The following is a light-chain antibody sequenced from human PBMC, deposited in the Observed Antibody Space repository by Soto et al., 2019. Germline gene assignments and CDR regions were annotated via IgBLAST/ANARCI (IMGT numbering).Light chain of an antibody. Sequence: DIQMTQSPSTLSASVGDRVTITCRASQSISSWLAWYQQKPGKAPNLLVYKASSLESGVPSRFSGSGFGTEFTLTMSSLLPDDFATYYCQQYNSFPYTFGQGTRLEIK. V-gene: IGKV1-5*03. CDR3: QQYNSFPYT. CDR1: QSISSW. J-gene: IGKJ2*01. CDR2: KAS.